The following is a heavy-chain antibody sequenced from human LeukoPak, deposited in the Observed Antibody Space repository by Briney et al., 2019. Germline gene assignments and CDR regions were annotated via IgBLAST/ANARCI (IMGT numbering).Heavy chain of an antibody. Sequence: GGSLRLSCAASGFTFSSYSMNWVRQAPGKGLEWVSDISSSSSTIYYADSVKGRFTISRDNAKNSLYLQMNSLRAEDTAVYCCASSNYDFWSGYYMACFDYWGEGTLVTVSS. D-gene: IGHD3-3*01. CDR3: ASSNYDFWSGYYMACFDY. J-gene: IGHJ4*02. CDR1: GFTFSSYS. CDR2: ISSSSSTI. V-gene: IGHV3-48*01.